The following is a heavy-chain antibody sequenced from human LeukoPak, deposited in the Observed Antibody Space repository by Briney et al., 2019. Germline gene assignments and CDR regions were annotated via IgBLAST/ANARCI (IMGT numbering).Heavy chain of an antibody. J-gene: IGHJ4*02. D-gene: IGHD5-12*01. CDR1: GYTFTSYG. CDR2: MNPNSGNT. V-gene: IGHV1-8*02. CDR3: ARGMGATIQYYFDY. Sequence: ASVKVSCKASGYTFTSYGISWVRQAPGQGLEWMGWMNPNSGNTGYAQKFQGRVTMTRNTSISTAYMELSSLRSEDTAVYYCARGMGATIQYYFDYWGQGTLVTVSS.